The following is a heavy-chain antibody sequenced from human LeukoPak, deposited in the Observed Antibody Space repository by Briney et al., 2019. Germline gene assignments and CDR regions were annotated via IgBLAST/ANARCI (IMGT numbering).Heavy chain of an antibody. CDR3: ARGSTYYDSSGQVPFDY. CDR2: ISSSSSTI. Sequence: GGSLRLSCAASGFTFSTYSMNWVRQAPGKGLEWVSYISSSSSTIYYADSVKGRFTISRDNAKNSLYLQMNSLRAEDTTVYYCARGSTYYDSSGQVPFDYWGQGTLVTVSS. CDR1: GFTFSTYS. D-gene: IGHD3-22*01. J-gene: IGHJ4*02. V-gene: IGHV3-48*01.